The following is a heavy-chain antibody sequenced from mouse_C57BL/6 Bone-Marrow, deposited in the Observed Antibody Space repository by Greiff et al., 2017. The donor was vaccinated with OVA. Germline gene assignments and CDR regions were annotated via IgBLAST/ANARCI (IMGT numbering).Heavy chain of an antibody. D-gene: IGHD2-3*01. Sequence: VMLVESGPELVKPGASVKISCKASGYTFTDYYINWVKQRPGQGLEWIGWIFPGSGSTYYNEKFKGKATLTVDKSSSTAYMLLSSLTSEDSAVYFCARCYDGPYGFAYWGQGTLVTVSA. J-gene: IGHJ3*01. CDR2: IFPGSGST. V-gene: IGHV1-75*01. CDR1: GYTFTDYY. CDR3: ARCYDGPYGFAY.